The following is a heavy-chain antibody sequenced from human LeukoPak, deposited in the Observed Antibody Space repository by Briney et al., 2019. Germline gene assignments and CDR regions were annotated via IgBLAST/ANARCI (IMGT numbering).Heavy chain of an antibody. D-gene: IGHD3-9*01. CDR2: IKQDGSEK. J-gene: IGHJ6*02. CDR3: ARDRKTYYDILTGPYGMDV. Sequence: GGSLRLSCAASGFTFSTKWMTWVRQAPGKGLEWVANIKQDGSEKYYVDSVKGRFTISRDNAKNSLYLQMNSLRAEDTAVYYCARDRKTYYDILTGPYGMDVWGQGTTVTVSS. V-gene: IGHV3-7*01. CDR1: GFTFSTKW.